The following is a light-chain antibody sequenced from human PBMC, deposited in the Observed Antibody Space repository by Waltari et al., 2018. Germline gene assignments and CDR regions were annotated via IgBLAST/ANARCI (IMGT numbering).Light chain of an antibody. Sequence: QSALTQPASVSGSPGQSLTISCTGTSSDVGTYNSVSWYQDHPGQGPKVIIYDVSDRPSGVSARFSGSKSGNTASLTISGLQAEDEADYYCSSQSSDDVVLFGGGTKVTVL. CDR1: SSDVGTYNS. CDR2: DVS. CDR3: SSQSSDDVVL. J-gene: IGLJ3*02. V-gene: IGLV2-14*03.